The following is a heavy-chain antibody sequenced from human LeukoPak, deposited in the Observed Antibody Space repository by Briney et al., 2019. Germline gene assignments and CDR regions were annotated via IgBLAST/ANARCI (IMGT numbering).Heavy chain of an antibody. CDR1: GFVFSNSW. J-gene: IGHJ4*02. CDR3: ATGGGSGRYGFPFDC. V-gene: IGHV3-7*01. CDR2: MKRDGREK. D-gene: IGHD6-19*01. Sequence: GGSLRLSCTASGFVFSNSWMSWVRQAPGKGLEWVANMKRDGREKYYVDSVKGRFTVSRDNAKNSLYLQMNSLRAEDTAVYYCATGGGSGRYGFPFDCWGQGTLVTVSS.